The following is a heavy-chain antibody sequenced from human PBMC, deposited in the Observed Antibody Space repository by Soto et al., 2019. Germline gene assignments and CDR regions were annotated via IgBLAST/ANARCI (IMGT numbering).Heavy chain of an antibody. J-gene: IGHJ5*02. Sequence: GASVKVSCKASGYTFTSYDINWVRQATGQGFEWMGWMNPNSGNTGYAQKFQGRVTMTRNTSISTAYMELSSLRSEDTAVYYCARARITMVRGVIYWFDPWGQGTLVTVSS. CDR2: MNPNSGNT. CDR3: ARARITMVRGVIYWFDP. V-gene: IGHV1-8*01. D-gene: IGHD3-10*01. CDR1: GYTFTSYD.